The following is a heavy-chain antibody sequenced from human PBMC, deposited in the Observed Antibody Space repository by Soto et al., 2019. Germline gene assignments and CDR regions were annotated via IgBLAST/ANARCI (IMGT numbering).Heavy chain of an antibody. D-gene: IGHD2-21*01. CDR3: ASLWGSTGGWGMDV. CDR2: TYYRSKWYN. V-gene: IGHV6-1*01. J-gene: IGHJ6*02. CDR1: GDSVSSNSAA. Sequence: QTLSLTCAISGDSVSSNSAAWNWIRQSPSRGLEWLGRTYYRSKWYNDYAVSVKSRITINPDTSKNQFSLQLNSVTPEDTAVYYCASLWGSTGGWGMDVWGQGPTVNVSS.